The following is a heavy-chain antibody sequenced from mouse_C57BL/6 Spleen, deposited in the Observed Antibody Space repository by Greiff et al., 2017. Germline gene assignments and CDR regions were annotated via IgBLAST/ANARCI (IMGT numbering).Heavy chain of an antibody. Sequence: EVQGVESGGGLVKPGGSLKLSCAASGFTFSDYGMHWVRQAPEKGLEWVAYISSGSSTIYYADTVKGRFTISRDNAKNTLFLQMTSLRSEDTAMYYCARRDDGYHGDAMDYWGQGTSVTVSS. D-gene: IGHD2-3*01. CDR1: GFTFSDYG. CDR3: ARRDDGYHGDAMDY. V-gene: IGHV5-17*01. CDR2: ISSGSSTI. J-gene: IGHJ4*01.